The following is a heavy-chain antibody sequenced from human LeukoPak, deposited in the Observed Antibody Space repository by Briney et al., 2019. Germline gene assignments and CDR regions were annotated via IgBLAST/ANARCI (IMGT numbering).Heavy chain of an antibody. CDR2: IYYSGST. V-gene: IGHV4-39*01. D-gene: IGHD6-19*01. CDR3: ARRGSSGWYFDY. Sequence: PSETLSLTCTVSGGYISNSSYYWSWIRQPPGKGLEWIGSIYYSGSTYYNPSLKSRVTISVDTSKNQFSLKLSSATAADTAVYYCARRGSSGWYFDYWGQGTLVTVSS. J-gene: IGHJ4*02. CDR1: GGYISNSSYY.